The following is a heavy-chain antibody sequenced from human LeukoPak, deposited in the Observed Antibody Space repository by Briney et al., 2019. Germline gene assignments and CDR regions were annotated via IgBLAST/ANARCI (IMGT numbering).Heavy chain of an antibody. J-gene: IGHJ5*02. V-gene: IGHV4-59*12. Sequence: PSETLSLTCTVSGGSISSYYWSWIRQPPGKGLEWIGYIYYSGSTNYNPSLKSRVTISVDTSKNQFSLKLSSVTAADTAVYYCARGGYCSSTSCSNNWFDPWGQGTLVTVSS. CDR1: GGSISSYY. D-gene: IGHD2-2*01. CDR2: IYYSGST. CDR3: ARGGYCSSTSCSNNWFDP.